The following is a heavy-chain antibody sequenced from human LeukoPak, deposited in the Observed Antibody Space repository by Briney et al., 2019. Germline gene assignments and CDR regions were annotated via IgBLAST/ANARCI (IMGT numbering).Heavy chain of an antibody. CDR1: GFTFSRYW. CDR2: MDQDGSEI. J-gene: IGHJ6*02. V-gene: IGHV3-7*01. Sequence: GGSLRLSCVGSGFTFSRYWLNWVRQAPGKGLEWVANMDQDGSEIYYLDSVKGRFTISRDNAKNSVYLQMNGLKAEDTAVYRCAREDDYGDYYYYYYGMDVWGQGTTVTVSS. CDR3: AREDDYGDYYYYYYGMDV. D-gene: IGHD4-17*01.